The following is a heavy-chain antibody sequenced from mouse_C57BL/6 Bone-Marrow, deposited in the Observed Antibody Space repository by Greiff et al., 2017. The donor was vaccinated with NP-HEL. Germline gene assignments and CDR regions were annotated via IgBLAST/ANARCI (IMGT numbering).Heavy chain of an antibody. CDR3: ARRDSY. Sequence: VQLQQSGAELARPGASVKLSCKASGYTFTSYGISWVKQRTGQGLEWIGEIYPRSGNTYYNEKFKGKATLTADKSSSTAYMELRSLTSEDSAVYFCARRDSYWGQGTTLTASS. J-gene: IGHJ2*01. V-gene: IGHV1-81*01. CDR1: GYTFTSYG. CDR2: IYPRSGNT.